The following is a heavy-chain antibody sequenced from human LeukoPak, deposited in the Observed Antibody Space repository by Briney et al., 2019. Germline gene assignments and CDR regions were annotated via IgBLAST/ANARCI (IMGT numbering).Heavy chain of an antibody. CDR3: ARGRGGRLFPLFDY. CDR1: GFTFSSYS. CDR2: ISSSSSTI. Sequence: SGGSLRLSCAAPGFTFSSYSMNWVRQAPGKGLEWVSYISSSSSTIYYADSVKGRFTISRDNAKNSLYLQMNSLRAEDTAVYYCARGRGGRLFPLFDYWGQGTLVAVSS. V-gene: IGHV3-48*01. D-gene: IGHD2-21*01. J-gene: IGHJ4*02.